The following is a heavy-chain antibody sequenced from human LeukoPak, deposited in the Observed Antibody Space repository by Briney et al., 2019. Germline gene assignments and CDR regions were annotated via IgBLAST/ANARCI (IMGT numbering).Heavy chain of an antibody. D-gene: IGHD3-22*01. CDR2: ISGNSITT. V-gene: IGHV3-11*04. CDR3: ARDSSGYYHFDY. Sequence: GGSLRLSCEASGLTFSDHYMSWIRQAPGKGLELVSYISGNSITTKYADSLKGRFTISRDNAKSSVYLQMDSLRAEDTAVYYCARDSSGYYHFDYWGQGTLVTVSS. J-gene: IGHJ4*02. CDR1: GLTFSDHY.